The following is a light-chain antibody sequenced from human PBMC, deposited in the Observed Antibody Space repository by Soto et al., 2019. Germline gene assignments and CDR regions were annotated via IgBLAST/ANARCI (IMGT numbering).Light chain of an antibody. Sequence: QSALTQPLSASGSPGQSVTISCTGTSSDVGGYNYVSWYQQHPGKAPKLMIYEVSKRPSGVPDRFSGSKSGNTASLTVSGLLAEDEADYYCSSYAGRNNFVFGTGTKVTVL. CDR2: EVS. J-gene: IGLJ1*01. CDR3: SSYAGRNNFV. CDR1: SSDVGGYNY. V-gene: IGLV2-8*01.